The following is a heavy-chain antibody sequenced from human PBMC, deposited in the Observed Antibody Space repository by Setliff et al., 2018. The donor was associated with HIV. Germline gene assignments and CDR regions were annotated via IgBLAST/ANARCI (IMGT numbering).Heavy chain of an antibody. Sequence: ETLSLTCTVSGGSISSTSYYWGWIRQPPGKGLEWIGNIYYSGGTDYHPSLKSRVTISVDTSKNQFSLKLGSVTAADTAVYFCARRFEQWLAFDYWGQGTLVTVSS. CDR3: ARRFEQWLAFDY. CDR2: IYYSGGT. J-gene: IGHJ4*02. D-gene: IGHD6-19*01. V-gene: IGHV4-39*01. CDR1: GGSISSTSYY.